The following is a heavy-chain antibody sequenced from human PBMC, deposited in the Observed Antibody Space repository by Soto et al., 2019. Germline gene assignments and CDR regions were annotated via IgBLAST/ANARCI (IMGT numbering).Heavy chain of an antibody. CDR2: ISSSSSTI. Sequence: GGSLRLSCAASGFTFSSYSMNWVRQAPGKGLEWVSYISSSSSTIYYADSVKGRFTISRDNAKNSLYLQMNSLRDEDTAVYYCARDLYYYGSGSPQNPYYYGMDVWGQGTTVTVSS. CDR1: GFTFSSYS. J-gene: IGHJ6*02. V-gene: IGHV3-48*02. CDR3: ARDLYYYGSGSPQNPYYYGMDV. D-gene: IGHD3-10*01.